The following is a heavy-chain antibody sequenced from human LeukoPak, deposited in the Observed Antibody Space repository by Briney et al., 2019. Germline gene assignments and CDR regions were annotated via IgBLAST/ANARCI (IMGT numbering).Heavy chain of an antibody. Sequence: ASVKVSCKASGYTLTSYDINWVRQATGQGLEWMGWMNPNSGNTGYAQKFQGRVTMTRNTSISTAYMELSSLRSEDTAVYYCARKGLGWLRLEGYYYGMDVWGQGTTVTVSS. CDR3: ARKGLGWLRLEGYYYGMDV. D-gene: IGHD5-12*01. CDR1: GYTLTSYD. J-gene: IGHJ6*02. V-gene: IGHV1-8*01. CDR2: MNPNSGNT.